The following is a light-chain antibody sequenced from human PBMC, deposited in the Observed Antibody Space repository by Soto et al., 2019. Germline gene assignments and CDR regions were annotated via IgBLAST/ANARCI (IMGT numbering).Light chain of an antibody. Sequence: EIVLTQSPGTLSLSPGERSTLSCSASQRFSIHLAWYQQKPGQAPRLLNYDTSTRATGIPARFSGSGSGTEFTLTISSLQSEDFAVYYCQQYSNWPPITFGQGTRLEIK. CDR2: DTS. V-gene: IGKV3-15*01. CDR3: QQYSNWPPIT. CDR1: QRFSIH. J-gene: IGKJ5*01.